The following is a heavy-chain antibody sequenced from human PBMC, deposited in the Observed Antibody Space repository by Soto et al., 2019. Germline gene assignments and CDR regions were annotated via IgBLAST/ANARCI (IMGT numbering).Heavy chain of an antibody. D-gene: IGHD6-19*01. CDR2: ISSESTKI. CDR3: AKVWDQWLLEIDY. J-gene: IGHJ4*02. Sequence: EVQLVESGGGLVKPGGSLRLSCAASGFTFSNYSMTWVRQAPGKGLGWVSAISSESTKISYADSVKSRFTISRDNAHSSVFLLMRSLRAEDTAVYYCAKVWDQWLLEIDYWGQGSLVTVAS. V-gene: IGHV3-21*01. CDR1: GFTFSNYS.